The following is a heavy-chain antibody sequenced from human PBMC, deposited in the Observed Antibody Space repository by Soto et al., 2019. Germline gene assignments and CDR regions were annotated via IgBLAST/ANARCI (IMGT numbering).Heavy chain of an antibody. D-gene: IGHD2-15*01. CDR3: ARGKLLVDGWFDP. Sequence: PSETLSLTSTVPVGPISSGDYYGSGIRQPPGKGLEWIGYIYYSGSTYYNPSLKSRVTISVDTSKNQFSLKLSSVTAADTAVYYCARGKLLVDGWFDPWGQGTLVTVSS. CDR1: VGPISSGDYY. V-gene: IGHV4-30-4*01. CDR2: IYYSGST. J-gene: IGHJ5*02.